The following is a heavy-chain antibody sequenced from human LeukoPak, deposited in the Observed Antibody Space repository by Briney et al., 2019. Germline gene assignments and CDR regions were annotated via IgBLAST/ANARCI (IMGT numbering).Heavy chain of an antibody. V-gene: IGHV4-39*01. CDR2: IYYSGST. Sequence: PSETLSLTCTVSGGSISSSSYYWGWLRQPPGKGLEWIGSIYYSGSTYYNPSLKSRVTISVDTSKNQFSLKLSSVTAADTAVYYCARHHYYGSGSYREDWFDPWGQGTLVTVSS. D-gene: IGHD3-10*01. CDR1: GGSISSSSYY. J-gene: IGHJ5*02. CDR3: ARHHYYGSGSYREDWFDP.